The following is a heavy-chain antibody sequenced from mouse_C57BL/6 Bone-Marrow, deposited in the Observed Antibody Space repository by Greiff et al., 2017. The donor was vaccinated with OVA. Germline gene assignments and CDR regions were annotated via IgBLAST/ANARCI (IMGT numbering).Heavy chain of an antibody. CDR2: IDPNSGGT. CDR3: ARAYAQRYYYAMDY. V-gene: IGHV1-72*01. Sequence: VQLQQPGAELVKPGASVKLSCKASGYTFTSYWMHWVKQRPGRGLEWIGRIDPNSGGTKYNEKFKSKATLPVDKHSSTAYMQLSSLTSEDSAVYYCARAYAQRYYYAMDYWGQGTSVTVSS. CDR1: GYTFTSYW. J-gene: IGHJ4*01. D-gene: IGHD6-5*01.